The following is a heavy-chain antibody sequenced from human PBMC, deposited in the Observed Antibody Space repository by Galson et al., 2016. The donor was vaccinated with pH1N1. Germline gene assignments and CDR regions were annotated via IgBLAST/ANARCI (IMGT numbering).Heavy chain of an antibody. J-gene: IGHJ3*02. D-gene: IGHD2/OR15-2a*01. V-gene: IGHV3-9*01. CDR2: ISWNSGSI. CDR1: GFTFGDYA. CDR3: AKVTSFLWGAFDI. Sequence: SLRLSCAASGFTFGDYAMHWVRQAPGKGLEWVSGISWNSGSIGYADSVKGRFTISRDNAKNSLYLQMNSLRAEDTALYYCAKVTSFLWGAFDIWGQGTMVTVSS.